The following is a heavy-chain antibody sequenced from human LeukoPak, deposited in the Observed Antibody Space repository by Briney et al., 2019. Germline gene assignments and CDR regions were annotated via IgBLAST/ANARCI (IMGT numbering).Heavy chain of an antibody. J-gene: IGHJ4*02. CDR2: IYYSGST. V-gene: IGHV4-59*08. Sequence: SETLSLTCTVSGGSISSYYWSWIRQPPGKGLEWIGYIYYSGSTNYNPSLKSRVTISVDTSKNQFSLKLSSVTAADTAVYYCARHYSGMPYYFDYWGQGTLVTVSS. CDR1: GGSISSYY. D-gene: IGHD3-10*01. CDR3: ARHYSGMPYYFDY.